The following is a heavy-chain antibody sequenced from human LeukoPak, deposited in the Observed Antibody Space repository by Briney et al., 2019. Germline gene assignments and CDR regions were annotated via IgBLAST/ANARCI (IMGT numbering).Heavy chain of an antibody. V-gene: IGHV3-23*01. Sequence: GGSLRLSCAASGFTFSSYAMSWVRQAPGKGLEWVSAISGSGGSTYYADSVKGRFTISRDNSKNTLYLQMNSLRAEDTAVYYCAKMGGNYYGSGNYLENGYDYWGQGTLVTVSS. D-gene: IGHD3-10*01. CDR1: GFTFSSYA. J-gene: IGHJ4*02. CDR3: AKMGGNYYGSGNYLENGYDY. CDR2: ISGSGGST.